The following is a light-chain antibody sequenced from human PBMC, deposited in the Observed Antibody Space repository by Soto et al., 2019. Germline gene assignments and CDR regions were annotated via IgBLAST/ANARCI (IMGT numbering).Light chain of an antibody. CDR1: QTNSSW. Sequence: DIQITQSPSTLSGSVGASVPITSLTRQTNSSWLAWYQHKPGKAPKLLIYEASILTSGVPSRFSGSGSGTDFTLTISRLEPEDFAVYYCQQYGSSPRTFGRGTKVDI. J-gene: IGKJ1*01. CDR2: EAS. V-gene: IGKV1-5*03. CDR3: QQYGSSPRT.